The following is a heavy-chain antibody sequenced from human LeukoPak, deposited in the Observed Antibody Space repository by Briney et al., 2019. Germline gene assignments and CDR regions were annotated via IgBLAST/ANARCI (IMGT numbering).Heavy chain of an antibody. V-gene: IGHV3-23*01. Sequence: RGSLRLSCAASGFTFSTYVMTWVRQAPGKGLEWVSGISGDSGSTYYADSVKGRFTISRDNSKNMLYLQMNSLRAEDTAVYYCAKEGYYYYYYMDVWGKGTTVTVSS. CDR1: GFTFSTYV. CDR3: AKEGYYYYYYMDV. CDR2: ISGDSGST. J-gene: IGHJ6*03.